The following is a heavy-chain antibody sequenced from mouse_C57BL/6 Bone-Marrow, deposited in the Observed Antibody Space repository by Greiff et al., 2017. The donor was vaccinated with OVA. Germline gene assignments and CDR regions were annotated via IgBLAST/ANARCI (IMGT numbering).Heavy chain of an antibody. D-gene: IGHD1-1*01. V-gene: IGHV1-61*01. CDR2: IYPSDSET. J-gene: IGHJ2*01. Sequence: VQLQQPGAELVRPGSSVKLSCKASGYTFTSYWMDWVKQRPGQGLEWIGNIYPSDSETHYNQKFKDKATLTVDKSSSTAYMQLSSLTSEDSAVYYCAREYYGFDYWGQGTTLTVSS. CDR3: AREYYGFDY. CDR1: GYTFTSYW.